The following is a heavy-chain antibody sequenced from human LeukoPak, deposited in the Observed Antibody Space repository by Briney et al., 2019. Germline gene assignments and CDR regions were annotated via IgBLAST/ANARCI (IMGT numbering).Heavy chain of an antibody. V-gene: IGHV3-23*01. CDR3: AKTTDGYSSGRYPGWPIDY. D-gene: IGHD6-19*01. CDR1: GFTFRSYA. Sequence: GGSLRPSRAASGFTFRSYAIYWVRQAPGKGLEWVSGISGSGGDTYLADSVRGRFTISRDNSKNTVFLQMDSLRAEDTAVYYCAKTTDGYSSGRYPGWPIDYWGQGTLVTVSS. J-gene: IGHJ4*02. CDR2: ISGSGGDT.